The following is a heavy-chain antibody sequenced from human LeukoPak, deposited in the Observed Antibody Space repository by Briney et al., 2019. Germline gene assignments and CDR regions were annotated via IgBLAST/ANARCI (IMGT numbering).Heavy chain of an antibody. CDR2: INPHSGGT. D-gene: IGHD3-10*01. J-gene: IGHJ5*02. Sequence: ASVKVSCKTSGYTFTGYYMHWVRQAPGQGLEWMGWINPHSGGTKYEQKFQDWVTMTRDTSISTTYMELSRLRSDDTAAYYCARDGFEYVVRSYNWFDPWGQGTLVTVSS. V-gene: IGHV1-2*04. CDR1: GYTFTGYY. CDR3: ARDGFEYVVRSYNWFDP.